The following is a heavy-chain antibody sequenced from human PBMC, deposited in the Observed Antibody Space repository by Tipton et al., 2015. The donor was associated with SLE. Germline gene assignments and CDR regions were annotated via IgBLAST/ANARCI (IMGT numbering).Heavy chain of an antibody. J-gene: IGHJ5*02. D-gene: IGHD3-9*01. Sequence: TLSLTCAVSGGSLSSGNWWSWVRQPPGKGLEWIGEINHSESTNYNPSLKSRVTISADRSKSQFSLKLTSVTAADTAVYYCARGWILTGYYSYNWFDRWGQGTLVTVSS. CDR2: INHSEST. V-gene: IGHV4-4*02. CDR3: ARGWILTGYYSYNWFDR. CDR1: GGSLSSGNW.